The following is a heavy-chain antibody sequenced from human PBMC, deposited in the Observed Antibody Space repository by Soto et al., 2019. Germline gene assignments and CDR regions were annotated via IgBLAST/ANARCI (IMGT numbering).Heavy chain of an antibody. CDR1: GFTFSSYA. D-gene: IGHD6-13*01. CDR3: AKSTGYRSTHPFDY. J-gene: IGHJ4*02. Sequence: PGGSLRLSCAASGFTFSSYAMSWVRQAPGKGLEWVSAVSGGGGNTYYADSVKGRFTISRDNSKNTLYLQMNSLRAEDTAVYYCAKSTGYRSTHPFDYWGQGTLVTVSS. CDR2: VSGGGGNT. V-gene: IGHV3-23*01.